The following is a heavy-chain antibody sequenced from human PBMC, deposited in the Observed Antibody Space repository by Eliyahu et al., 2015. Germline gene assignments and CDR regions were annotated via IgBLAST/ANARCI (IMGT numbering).Heavy chain of an antibody. Sequence: QVQLQESGPGLVKPSETLSLTCNVSGGSMRGYYWNWIRQSAGKGLEWIGRIYISGRTDYNPSLKSRVTLSIDTSGTQLSLEVTSVTAADTAVYYCARERGTRFYDVFDFWGQGTMVTVSS. CDR3: ARERGTRFYDVFDF. CDR1: GGSMRGYY. J-gene: IGHJ3*01. CDR2: IYISGRT. D-gene: IGHD3-3*01. V-gene: IGHV4-4*07.